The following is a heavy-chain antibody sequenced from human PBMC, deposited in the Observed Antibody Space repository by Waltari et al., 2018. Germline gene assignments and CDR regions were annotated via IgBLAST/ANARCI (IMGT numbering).Heavy chain of an antibody. V-gene: IGHV3-30*02. D-gene: IGHD1-7*01. Sequence: QVQLVESGGGVVQPGGSLRLSCAASGFTFSSYGMHWVRQAPGKGLEWVAFIRYDGSNKYYADSVKGRFTISRDNSKNTLYLQMNSLRAEDTAVYYCAKEGITGITGYFDYWGQGTLVTVSS. CDR2: IRYDGSNK. J-gene: IGHJ4*02. CDR1: GFTFSSYG. CDR3: AKEGITGITGYFDY.